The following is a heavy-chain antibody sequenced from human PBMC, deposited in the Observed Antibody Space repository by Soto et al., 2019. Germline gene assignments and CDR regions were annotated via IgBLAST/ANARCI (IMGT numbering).Heavy chain of an antibody. J-gene: IGHJ4*02. D-gene: IGHD6-13*01. CDR3: ARVGAIAPAEGDY. CDR2: ISGYNNNK. V-gene: IGHV1-18*01. CDR1: GYTFTSYG. Sequence: QIPLVQSGTEVREPGASVKVSCQASGYTFTSYGIIWVLQAPGQGLELMGWISGYNNNKNYAQKYQARVTMTTDTSTSTAYMELRSLRSDDTAVYYCARVGAIAPAEGDYWGQGTLVTVSS.